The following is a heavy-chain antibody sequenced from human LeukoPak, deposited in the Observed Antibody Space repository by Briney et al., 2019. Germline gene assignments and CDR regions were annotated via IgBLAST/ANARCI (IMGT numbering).Heavy chain of an antibody. V-gene: IGHV3-48*03. CDR3: ASYPYYYDSSGYFDY. CDR1: GFTFSSYE. D-gene: IGHD3-22*01. J-gene: IGHJ4*02. CDR2: ISSSGSTI. Sequence: PGGSLRLSCAASGFTFSSYEMNWVRQAPGKGLEWVSYISSSGSTIYYADSVKGRFAISRDNAKNSLYLQMNSLRAEDTAVYYCASYPYYYDSSGYFDYWGQGTLVTISS.